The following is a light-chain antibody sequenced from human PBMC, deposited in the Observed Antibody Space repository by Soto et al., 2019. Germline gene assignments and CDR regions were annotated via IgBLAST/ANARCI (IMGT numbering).Light chain of an antibody. J-gene: IGLJ2*01. CDR3: QSYDSSLSGYVV. Sequence: QSVLTQPPSVSGAPGQRVTISCTGSSSNIGAGYDVHWYQQLPGTAPKLLIYGNSNRPSGVPDRFSGSKSGTSASLASTGLQAEDEADYYGQSYDSSLSGYVVFGGGTKVTVL. V-gene: IGLV1-40*01. CDR1: SSNIGAGYD. CDR2: GNS.